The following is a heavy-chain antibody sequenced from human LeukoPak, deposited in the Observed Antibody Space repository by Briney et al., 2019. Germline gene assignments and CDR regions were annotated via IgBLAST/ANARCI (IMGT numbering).Heavy chain of an antibody. V-gene: IGHV3-NL1*01. Sequence: GGSLRLSCAASGITFSDYCMHWVRQAPGKGLEWVSVFSGDGDNTHYADSVKGRFIISRDNSKNTLYLHINTLRAKTTALYYCVQGVRSALTASVLCLPWGEGALGSLSS. CDR3: VQGVRSALTASVLCLP. CDR1: GITFSDYC. CDR2: FSGDGDNT. J-gene: IGHJ4*02. D-gene: IGHD3-16*01.